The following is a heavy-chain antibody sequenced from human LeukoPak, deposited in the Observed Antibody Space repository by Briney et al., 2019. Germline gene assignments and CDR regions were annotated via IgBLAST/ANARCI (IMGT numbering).Heavy chain of an antibody. V-gene: IGHV3-72*01. CDR3: RIVVAGTEFDY. CDR1: GFTFSDHS. J-gene: IGHJ4*02. CDR2: SRYKANSYTT. Sequence: QPGGSLRLSCAASGFTFSDHSMDWVRQAPGKGLEWVGRSRYKANSYTTQYAASVKGTFTTSRDDSKYSLYLQMNSLKTEDTAVYYCRIVVAGTEFDYWGQGTLVTVSS. D-gene: IGHD6-19*01.